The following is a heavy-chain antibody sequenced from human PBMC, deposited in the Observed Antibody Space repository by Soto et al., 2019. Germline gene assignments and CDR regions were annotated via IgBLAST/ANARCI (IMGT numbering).Heavy chain of an antibody. CDR3: AREGDYELLTGYVFDP. V-gene: IGHV1-46*01. D-gene: IGHD3-9*01. Sequence: QVQLVQSGAEVKNPGASVNISCKASGYTFTNFHIHWVRQAPGQGLEWMGIINPENRITIYTQKFQGSLTMTTDRSTSTVYLDLQSLRSEDTAVYYCAREGDYELLTGYVFDPWGQGTLVTVSS. J-gene: IGHJ5*02. CDR1: GYTFTNFH. CDR2: INPENRIT.